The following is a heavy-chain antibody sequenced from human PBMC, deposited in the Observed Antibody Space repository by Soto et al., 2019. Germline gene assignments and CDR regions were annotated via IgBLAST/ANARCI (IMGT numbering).Heavy chain of an antibody. CDR1: GFTFSNYA. V-gene: IGHV3-30-3*01. J-gene: IGHJ6*02. D-gene: IGHD1-1*01. Sequence: QVHLVESGGGVVQPGRSLRLSCAASGFTFSNYAIHWVRQAPGKGLEWVAVISYGGSNKYYAASVKGRFTISRDNSKNTLYLQMNRLRTEDTAVYYCARDLRPNDFYYYHGMDVWGQGTTVTVSS. CDR2: ISYGGSNK. CDR3: ARDLRPNDFYYYHGMDV.